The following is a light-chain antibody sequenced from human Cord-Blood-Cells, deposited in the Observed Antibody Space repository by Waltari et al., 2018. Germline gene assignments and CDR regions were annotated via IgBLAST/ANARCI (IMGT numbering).Light chain of an antibody. CDR3: CSYAGSSTVV. V-gene: IGLV2-23*01. CDR1: SSDVGSYNL. Sequence: QSALTQPASVSGSPGQSITISCTGTSSDVGSYNLFSWYQQHPGKAPKLMIYEGSKRPSGVSNRFSGSKSGNTASLTISGLQAEGEADYYCCSYAGSSTVVFGGGTKLTVL. J-gene: IGLJ2*01. CDR2: EGS.